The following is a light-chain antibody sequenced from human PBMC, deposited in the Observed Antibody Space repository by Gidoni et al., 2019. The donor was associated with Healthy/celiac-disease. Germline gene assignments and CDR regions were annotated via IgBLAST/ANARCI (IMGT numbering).Light chain of an antibody. V-gene: IGKV1-5*03. CDR2: KAS. J-gene: IGKJ1*01. Sequence: IQMTQSPSTLSASVGDRVTITYRASQSISSWLAWYQQKPGKAPKLLIYKASSLESGGPSRCSGSGSGTEFTLTISSLQPDDFATYYCQQRWTFGQGTKVEIK. CDR3: QQRWT. CDR1: QSISSW.